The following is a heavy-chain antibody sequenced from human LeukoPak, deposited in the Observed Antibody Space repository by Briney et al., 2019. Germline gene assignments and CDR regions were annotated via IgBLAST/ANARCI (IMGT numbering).Heavy chain of an antibody. V-gene: IGHV1-3*01. Sequence: GASAKVSCKASGYIFITYAMHWVRQAPGQSLEWMGWINAGNGNTKYLQKFQGRVTITRDTSANIAYMELSSLRSEDTAVYYCATTVSAGTYRYFQHWGQGTLVTVSS. CDR3: ATTVSAGTYRYFQH. CDR1: GYIFITYA. J-gene: IGHJ1*01. CDR2: INAGNGNT. D-gene: IGHD6-13*01.